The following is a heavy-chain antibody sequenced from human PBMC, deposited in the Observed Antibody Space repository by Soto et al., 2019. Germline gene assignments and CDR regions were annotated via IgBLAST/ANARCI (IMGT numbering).Heavy chain of an antibody. V-gene: IGHV4-59*01. CDR2: IYYSGST. CDR1: GGSISSYY. D-gene: IGHD3-3*01. CDR3: ARDIFGYFDY. J-gene: IGHJ4*02. Sequence: LSLTCTVSGGSISSYYWSWIRQPPGKGLEWIGYIYYSGSTNYNPSLKSRVTISVDTSKNQFSLKLSSVTAADTAVYYCARDIFGYFDYWGQGTLVTVSS.